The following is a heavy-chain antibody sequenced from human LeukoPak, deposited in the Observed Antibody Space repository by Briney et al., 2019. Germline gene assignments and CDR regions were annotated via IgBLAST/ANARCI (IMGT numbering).Heavy chain of an antibody. D-gene: IGHD3-22*01. Sequence: GGSLRLSCAASGFTFSSYWMSWVRQAPGKGLEWVAYINQDGSEKNYADSVKGRFTVSRDNAKNSLYLQMNSLRAEDTAVYYCARDQDYYDSSGYYLIFDYWGQGTLVTVSS. CDR3: ARDQDYYDSSGYYLIFDY. CDR2: INQDGSEK. J-gene: IGHJ4*02. CDR1: GFTFSSYW. V-gene: IGHV3-7*01.